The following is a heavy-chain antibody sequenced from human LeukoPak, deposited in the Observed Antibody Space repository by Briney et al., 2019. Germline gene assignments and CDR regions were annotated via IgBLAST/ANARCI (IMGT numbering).Heavy chain of an antibody. Sequence: GGSLRLSCSASGFTFSHYGMHWVRQAPGTGLEWVAVIWSDASDKYYANSVKGRFTISRDKFKNSLYLQMNSLRAEDTAVYYCAKDAQRGFDYSNSLDYWGQGTRVTVSS. J-gene: IGHJ4*02. CDR2: IWSDASDK. V-gene: IGHV3-33*03. CDR3: AKDAQRGFDYSNSLDY. D-gene: IGHD4-11*01. CDR1: GFTFSHYG.